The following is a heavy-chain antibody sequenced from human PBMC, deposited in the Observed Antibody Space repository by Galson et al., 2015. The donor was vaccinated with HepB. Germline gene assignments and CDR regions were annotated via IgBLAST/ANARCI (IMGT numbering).Heavy chain of an antibody. CDR1: GYTFTNYG. J-gene: IGHJ5*02. CDR2: ISAYTGNT. Sequence: SCKASGYTFTNYGISWVRQAPGQGLEWMGWISAYTGNTNYAQKLQGRVTVTTDTSTTTAYMELRSLRSDDTAVYYCARAMIRFGGVIATNWFAPWGQGTLVTVSS. CDR3: ARAMIRFGGVIATNWFAP. V-gene: IGHV1-18*01. D-gene: IGHD3-16*02.